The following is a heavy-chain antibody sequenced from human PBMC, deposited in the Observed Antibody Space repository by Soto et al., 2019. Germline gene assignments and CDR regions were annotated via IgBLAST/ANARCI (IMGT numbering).Heavy chain of an antibody. Sequence: PSETLSLTCTVSGGSISSYYWSWIRQPPGKGLEWIGYIYYSGSTNYNPSLKSRVTISVDTSKNQFSLKLSSVTAADTAVYYCARSTSGKPSAIAAAAPFDYWGQGTLVTVSS. J-gene: IGHJ4*02. CDR2: IYYSGST. V-gene: IGHV4-59*01. CDR1: GGSISSYY. CDR3: ARSTSGKPSAIAAAAPFDY. D-gene: IGHD6-13*01.